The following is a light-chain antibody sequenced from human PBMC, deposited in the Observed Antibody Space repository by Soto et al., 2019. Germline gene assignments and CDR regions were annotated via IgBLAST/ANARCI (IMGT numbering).Light chain of an antibody. V-gene: IGLV2-8*01. Sequence: QSALTQPPSASGSPGQSVTISCTGTSSDIGAYNYVSWYQQYPGKAPKLILYDVTERPSGVPDRFSGSKSGSTASLTVSGLQAEDEAEYYCSSYAVTNIFVFGTGTKVTVL. CDR2: DVT. J-gene: IGLJ1*01. CDR1: SSDIGAYNY. CDR3: SSYAVTNIFV.